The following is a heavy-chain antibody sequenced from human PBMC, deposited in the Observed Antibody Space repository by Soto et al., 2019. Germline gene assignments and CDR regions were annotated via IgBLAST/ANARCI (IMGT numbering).Heavy chain of an antibody. J-gene: IGHJ4*02. CDR1: GGSISSGGYY. V-gene: IGHV4-31*03. D-gene: IGHD2-21*01. CDR2: IYYSGST. CDR3: VGELWHISHY. Sequence: QVQLQESGPGLVKTSQTLSLTCTVSGGSISSGGYYWSWIRQHPGKGLEWIGYIYYSGSTYYNPSRKSRVTISVDTSKNQFSLKLSSVTAADKDVYYCVGELWHISHYWGQGTLVTVSS.